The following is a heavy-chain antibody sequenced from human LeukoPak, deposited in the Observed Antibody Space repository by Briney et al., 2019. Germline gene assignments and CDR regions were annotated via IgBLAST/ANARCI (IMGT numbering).Heavy chain of an antibody. CDR2: MNPKNGDT. Sequence: ASVKVSCKAPGYNFTAYYIHWVRQAPGQRPEWMGRMNPKNGDTDYSQKFQGRVMMTRETSIATAYMELRRLTSDDTATYYCAENMDRWGQGTTVIVSS. J-gene: IGHJ6*02. CDR3: AENMDR. V-gene: IGHV1-2*06. CDR1: GYNFTAYY.